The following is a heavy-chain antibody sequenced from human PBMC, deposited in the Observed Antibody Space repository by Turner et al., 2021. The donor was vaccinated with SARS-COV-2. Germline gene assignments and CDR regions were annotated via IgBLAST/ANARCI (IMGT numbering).Heavy chain of an antibody. CDR2: IYYRGST. CDR1: GGSISSSAFY. V-gene: IGHV4-61*05. J-gene: IGHJ5*02. CDR3: ARELTNNWFDP. D-gene: IGHD1-7*01. Sequence: QLQLQESGPGLVKPSETLSLTCTVSGGSISSSAFYWGWVRQPPGKRLEWIGYIYYRGSTNYNPSLKSRVTISVDTSKNQFSLKLTSVTAADTAVYFCARELTNNWFDPWGQGTLVTVSS.